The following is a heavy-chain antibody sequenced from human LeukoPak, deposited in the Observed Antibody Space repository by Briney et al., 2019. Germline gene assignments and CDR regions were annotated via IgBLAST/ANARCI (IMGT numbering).Heavy chain of an antibody. V-gene: IGHV1-3*03. CDR3: TLYNY. J-gene: IGHJ4*02. Sequence: ASVKVSCKASGYTFINHDIHWVPQAPGQRLEWMGWINAGNGDTKYSQEFQGRVTITRDTSATTAYMELSSLRSEDMAVYYCTLYNYWGQGTLVTVSS. D-gene: IGHD1-14*01. CDR2: INAGNGDT. CDR1: GYTFINHD.